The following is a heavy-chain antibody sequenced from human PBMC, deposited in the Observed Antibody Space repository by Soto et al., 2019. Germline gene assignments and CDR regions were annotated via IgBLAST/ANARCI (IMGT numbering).Heavy chain of an antibody. D-gene: IGHD3-3*01. J-gene: IGHJ4*02. V-gene: IGHV4-38-2*02. CDR1: GYSISSGYY. CDR3: ARDCGYDFWSGYCAY. CDR2: IYHSGST. Sequence: KPSETLSLTCAVSGYSISSGYYWGWIRQPPGKGLEWIGTIYHSGSTYYNPSLKSRVTISVDTAKNQFSLKLSSVTAADTAVYYCARDCGYDFWSGYCAYWGQGTLVTVSS.